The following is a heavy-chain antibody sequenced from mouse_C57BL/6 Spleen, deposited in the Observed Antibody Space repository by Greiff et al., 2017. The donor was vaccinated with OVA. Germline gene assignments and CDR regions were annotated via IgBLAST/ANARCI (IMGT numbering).Heavy chain of an antibody. V-gene: IGHV1-26*01. J-gene: IGHJ2*01. CDR2: INPNNGGT. CDR3: TRPTTGY. Sequence: EVQLQQSGPELVKPGASVKISCKASGYTFTDYDMNWVKQSHGKSLEWIGDINPNNGGTSYNQKFKGKATLTVDKSSSTAYMELRSLTSEDSAVYYCTRPTTGYWGQGTTLTVSS. D-gene: IGHD2-10*01. CDR1: GYTFTDYD.